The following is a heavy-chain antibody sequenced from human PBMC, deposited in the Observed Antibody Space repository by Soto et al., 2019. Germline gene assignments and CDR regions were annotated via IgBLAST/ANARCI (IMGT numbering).Heavy chain of an antibody. V-gene: IGHV1-8*01. D-gene: IGHD3-3*01. J-gene: IGHJ4*02. CDR1: GYTFTSYD. CDR3: ARGNYDFWSGNSYYFDY. Sequence: SVKVSCKASGYTFTSYDINWVRQATGQGLELMGWMNPNSGNTGYALKFQGRVTMTRNTSISTAYMELSSLRSEDTAVYYCARGNYDFWSGNSYYFDYWGQGTLVTVYS. CDR2: MNPNSGNT.